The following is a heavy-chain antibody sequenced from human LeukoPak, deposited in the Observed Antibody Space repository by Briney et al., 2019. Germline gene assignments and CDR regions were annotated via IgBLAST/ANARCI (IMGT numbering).Heavy chain of an antibody. J-gene: IGHJ4*02. V-gene: IGHV1-69*06. CDR3: ASGRPKYDYVWGSYRYYFEY. CDR1: GGTFSSYA. D-gene: IGHD3-16*02. Sequence: ASVKVSCKASGGTFSSYAISWVRQAPGQGLEWMGGIIPIFGTANYAQKFQGRVTITADKSTSTAYMELSSLRSEDTAVYYCASGRPKYDYVWGSYRYYFEYWGQGTLVTVSS. CDR2: IIPIFGTA.